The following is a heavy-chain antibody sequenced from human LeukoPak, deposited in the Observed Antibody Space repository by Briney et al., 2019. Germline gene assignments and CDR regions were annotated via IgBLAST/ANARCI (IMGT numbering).Heavy chain of an antibody. J-gene: IGHJ6*02. V-gene: IGHV1-18*01. Sequence: GASVKVSCKASGYTFTSYGISWVRQAPGQGLEWMGWISAYNGNTNYAQKLQGRVTMTTDTSTSTAYMELRSLRSDDTAVYYCARDEYYDFWSGKGEITYYYYGMDVWGQGTRSPSP. CDR3: ARDEYYDFWSGKGEITYYYYGMDV. CDR1: GYTFTSYG. CDR2: ISAYNGNT. D-gene: IGHD3-3*01.